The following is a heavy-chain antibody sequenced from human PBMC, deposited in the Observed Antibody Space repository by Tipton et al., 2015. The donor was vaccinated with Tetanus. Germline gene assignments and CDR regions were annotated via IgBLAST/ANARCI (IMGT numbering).Heavy chain of an antibody. D-gene: IGHD3-3*01. CDR1: GFTFSGSA. J-gene: IGHJ4*02. V-gene: IGHV3-73*01. CDR3: TTGYDFWSGIPPY. Sequence: SLRLSCAASGFTFSGSAMHWVRQASGKGLEWVGRVRTTTNSYATESGASVKGRFTISRDDSKNTAYLQMNSLKIEDTAVYYCTTGYDFWSGIPPYWGQGTLVIVSS. CDR2: VRTTTNSYAT.